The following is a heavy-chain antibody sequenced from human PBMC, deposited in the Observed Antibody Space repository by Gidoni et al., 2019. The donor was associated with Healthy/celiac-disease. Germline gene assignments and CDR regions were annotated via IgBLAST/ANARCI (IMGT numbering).Heavy chain of an antibody. V-gene: IGHV4-4*07. D-gene: IGHD6-13*01. CDR1: GGPISSYY. J-gene: IGHJ4*02. Sequence: QVQLQESGPGLVKPSETLSLTCTVSGGPISSYYWSWIRQPAGKGLEWIGRIYTSGSTNYNPSLKSRVTMSVDTSKNQFSLKLSSVTAADTAVYYCATEGGIAAAGAFDYWGQGTLVTVSS. CDR3: ATEGGIAAAGAFDY. CDR2: IYTSGST.